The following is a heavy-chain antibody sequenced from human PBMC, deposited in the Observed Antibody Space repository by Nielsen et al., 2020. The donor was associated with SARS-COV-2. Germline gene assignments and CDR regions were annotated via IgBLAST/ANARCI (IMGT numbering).Heavy chain of an antibody. Sequence: RQAPGKGLEWIGEINHSGSTNYNPSLKSRVTISVDTSKNQFSLKLSSVTAADTAVYYCARRPSHRGGRYCSGGSCYSRAPPVPYYFDYWGQGTLVTVSS. V-gene: IGHV4-34*01. CDR3: ARRPSHRGGRYCSGGSCYSRAPPVPYYFDY. D-gene: IGHD2-15*01. CDR2: INHSGST. J-gene: IGHJ4*02.